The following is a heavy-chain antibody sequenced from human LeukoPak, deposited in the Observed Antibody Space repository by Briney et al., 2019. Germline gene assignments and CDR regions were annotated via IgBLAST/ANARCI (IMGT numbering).Heavy chain of an antibody. CDR1: GFTFSSYS. Sequence: GGSLRLSCAASGFTFSSYSMNWVRQAPGEGLEWVSSISSSSSYIYYADSVKGRFTISRDNAKNSLYLQMNSLRAEDTAVYYCAREVTTVTTESAFDIWGQGTMVTVSS. J-gene: IGHJ3*02. D-gene: IGHD4-17*01. CDR2: ISSSSSYI. CDR3: AREVTTVTTESAFDI. V-gene: IGHV3-21*01.